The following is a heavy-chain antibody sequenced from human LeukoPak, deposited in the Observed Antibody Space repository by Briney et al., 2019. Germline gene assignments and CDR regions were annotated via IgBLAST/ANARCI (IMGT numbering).Heavy chain of an antibody. CDR3: AKGDYYDILSPIYYYYGMDV. CDR1: GFTFSSYA. Sequence: GGSLRLSCAASGFTFSSYAMSWVRQAPEKGLEWVSAISGSGGSTYCADSVKGRFTISRDNSKNTLYLQMNSLRAEDTAVYYCAKGDYYDILSPIYYYYGMDVWGQGTTVTVSS. D-gene: IGHD3-9*01. CDR2: ISGSGGST. V-gene: IGHV3-23*01. J-gene: IGHJ6*02.